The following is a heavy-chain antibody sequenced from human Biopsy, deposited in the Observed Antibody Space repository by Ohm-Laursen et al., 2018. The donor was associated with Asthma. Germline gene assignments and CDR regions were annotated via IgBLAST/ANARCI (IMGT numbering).Heavy chain of an antibody. CDR3: ARGPNYHGSGRAPIGMDV. CDR1: GGSVSTGSYY. D-gene: IGHD3-10*01. CDR2: IYYTGSD. V-gene: IGHV4-61*01. Sequence: GTLSLTCAVSGGSVSTGSYYWSWIRQPPGKGLEWPGYIYYTGSDNYNPSLKSRVTISVDTSKNQFSLRLNSVTAADTAVYYCARGPNYHGSGRAPIGMDVWGQGTLVTVSS. J-gene: IGHJ4*02.